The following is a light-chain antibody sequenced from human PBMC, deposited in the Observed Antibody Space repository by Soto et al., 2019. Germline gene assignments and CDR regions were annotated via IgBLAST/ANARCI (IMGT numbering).Light chain of an antibody. CDR2: GAS. CDR3: QQYNNWPLT. J-gene: IGKJ4*01. V-gene: IGKV3-15*01. CDR1: QSISSSN. Sequence: EIVMMQSPATLSVSPGESATLSCRASQSISSSNLAWYQQNPGQAPRLLMYGASNRATGVPARFSGSGSGTEFTLTISSLLSEDFAVYYCQQYNNWPLTFGGGTKVEMK.